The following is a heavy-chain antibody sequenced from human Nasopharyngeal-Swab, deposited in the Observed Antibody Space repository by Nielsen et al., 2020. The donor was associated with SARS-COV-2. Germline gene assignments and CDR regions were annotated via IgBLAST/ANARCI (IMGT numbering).Heavy chain of an antibody. CDR1: SGSVGSYH. V-gene: IGHV4-59*08. Sequence: SETLSLTCTVSSGSVGSYHWSWIRQPPGKGLEWIGFVYTSGNTDYNPSLKSRGTISMDTSKNQFSLKLSSVTAADTAVYYCARHHYDFWSGYYEGYFDYWGQGTLVTVSS. CDR2: VYTSGNT. J-gene: IGHJ4*02. CDR3: ARHHYDFWSGYYEGYFDY. D-gene: IGHD3-3*01.